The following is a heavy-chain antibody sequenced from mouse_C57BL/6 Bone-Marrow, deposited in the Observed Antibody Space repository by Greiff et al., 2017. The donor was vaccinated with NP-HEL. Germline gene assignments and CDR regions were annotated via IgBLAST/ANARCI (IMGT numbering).Heavy chain of an antibody. CDR1: GYTFTSYT. J-gene: IGHJ4*01. CDR3: ARSKLGHYAMDC. V-gene: IGHV1-4*01. D-gene: IGHD4-1*01. CDR2: INPSSGYT. Sequence: VQLQQSGAELARPGASVKMSCKASGYTFTSYTMHWVKQRPGQGLEWIGYINPSSGYTKYNQKFKDKATLTADKSSSTAYMQLSSLTSEDSAVYYCARSKLGHYAMDCWGQGTSVTVSS.